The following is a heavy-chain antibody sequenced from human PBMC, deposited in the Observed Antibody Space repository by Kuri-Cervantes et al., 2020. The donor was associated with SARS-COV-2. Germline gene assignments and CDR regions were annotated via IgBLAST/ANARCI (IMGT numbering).Heavy chain of an antibody. CDR2: ISAYNGNT. V-gene: IGHV1-18*01. Sequence: ASVKVSCKASGYTFTSYGISWVRQAPGQGLEWMGWISAYNGNTNYAQKLQGRVTMTTDTSTSTAYMELRSLRSDDTAVYYCASGGYSCGWPSMAYCGGDCYSGFVYWGQGTLVTVSS. CDR1: GYTFTSYG. CDR3: ASGGYSCGWPSMAYCGGDCYSGFVY. J-gene: IGHJ4*02. D-gene: IGHD2-21*01.